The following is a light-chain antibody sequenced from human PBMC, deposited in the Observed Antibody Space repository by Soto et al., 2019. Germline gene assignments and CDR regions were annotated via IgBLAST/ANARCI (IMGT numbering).Light chain of an antibody. V-gene: IGKV3-20*01. CDR3: QQYGSSPIT. CDR1: QTLTNNY. Sequence: EIMLTQSPGTLSLSPGESATLSCRASQTLTNNYLAWYQQKPGQAPRVLIYGASYRATGIPVRFSGSGSRTDFALTISRLEPDDFAVYSCQQYGSSPITFGQGTRLEMK. CDR2: GAS. J-gene: IGKJ5*01.